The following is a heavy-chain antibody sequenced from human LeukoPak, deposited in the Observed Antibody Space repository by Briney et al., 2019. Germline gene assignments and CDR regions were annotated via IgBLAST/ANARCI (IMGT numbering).Heavy chain of an antibody. V-gene: IGHV3-48*03. CDR2: IYSSGTFI. CDR3: VREGIRDFNFDY. Sequence: GGSLRLSCEVSGFTFSSYKFHWVRQAPGKGLEWISYIYSSGTFIYYAASVKGLFTIYRDNAKNSLYLQMNSLRDEHTATYYCVREGIRDFNFDYWGEGTLVTVSS. D-gene: IGHD3-3*02. J-gene: IGHJ4*02. CDR1: GFTFSSYK.